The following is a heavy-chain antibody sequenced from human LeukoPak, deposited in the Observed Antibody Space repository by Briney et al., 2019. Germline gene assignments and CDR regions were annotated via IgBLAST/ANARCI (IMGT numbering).Heavy chain of an antibody. CDR2: IYHSGST. V-gene: IGHV4-4*02. J-gene: IGHJ4*02. CDR3: AREYRIAVAGTFDY. CDR1: GGSISSSNW. D-gene: IGHD6-19*01. Sequence: SETLSLTCAVSGGSISSSNWWSWVRQPPGKGLEWIGEIYHSGSTNYNPSLKSRVTISVDKSKNQFSLKLSSVTAADTAVYYCAREYRIAVAGTFDYWGQGTLVTVSS.